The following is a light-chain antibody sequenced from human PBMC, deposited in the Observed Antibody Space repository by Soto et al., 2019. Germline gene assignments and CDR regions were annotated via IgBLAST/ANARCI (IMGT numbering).Light chain of an antibody. Sequence: EIVLTQTPLSLSVTPGQAASISCKCSQSLLQSTGKTFLNWYLQKPGQPPQLLIYEVSNRFSGGXDXXSGSGSGTDFTLQVSRVEAEDVGVYYCMQSLQYPITFGQGTRLEIK. J-gene: IGKJ5*01. V-gene: IGKV2D-29*01. CDR3: MQSLQYPIT. CDR2: EVS. CDR1: QSLLQSTGKTF.